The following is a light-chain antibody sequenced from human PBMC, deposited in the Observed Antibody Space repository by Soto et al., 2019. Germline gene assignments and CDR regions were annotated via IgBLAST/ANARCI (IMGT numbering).Light chain of an antibody. V-gene: IGKV1-39*01. J-gene: IGKJ2*01. CDR1: QSISSY. CDR2: AAS. CDR3: QQSYHTPYT. Sequence: DIQMTQSPSSLSASVGDRVTITCRASQSISSYLNWYQQKPGKAPKLLIYAASSLQSGVPSRFSGSGSGTDFTLTISSLQPEDFATYYCQQSYHTPYTFGQGTNLEIK.